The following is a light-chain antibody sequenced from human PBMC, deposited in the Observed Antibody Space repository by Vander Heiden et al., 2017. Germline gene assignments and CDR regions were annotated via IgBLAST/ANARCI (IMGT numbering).Light chain of an antibody. CDR1: SSNIGAGYD. CDR3: QSSDSSLSGSFV. V-gene: IGLV1-40*01. CDR2: GNK. Sequence: QSVLTQPRSVSGAPGQRVTISGTGSSSNIGAGYDVRWSQQLPGRAPKLLVYGNKNRPSGVPDRFSGSKSGPSASLAITGLQAEDEGNYYCQSSDSSLSGSFVFGTGTKVTVL. J-gene: IGLJ1*01.